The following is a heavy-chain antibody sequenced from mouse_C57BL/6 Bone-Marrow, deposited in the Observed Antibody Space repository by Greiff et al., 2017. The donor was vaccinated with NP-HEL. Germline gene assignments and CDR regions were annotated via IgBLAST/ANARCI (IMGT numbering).Heavy chain of an antibody. J-gene: IGHJ4*01. CDR1: GYTFTSYW. CDR2: INPSSGYT. Sequence: VHLVESGAELAKPGASVKLYCKASGYTFTSYWMHWVKQRPGQGLEWIGYINPSSGYTKYNQKFKDKATLTADKSSSTAYMQLSSLTYEDSAVYYCARCRLRRAMDYWGQGTSVTVSS. D-gene: IGHD2-4*01. V-gene: IGHV1-7*01. CDR3: ARCRLRRAMDY.